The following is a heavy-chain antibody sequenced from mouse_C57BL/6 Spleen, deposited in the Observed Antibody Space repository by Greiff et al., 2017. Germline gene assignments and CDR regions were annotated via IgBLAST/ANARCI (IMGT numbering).Heavy chain of an antibody. CDR2: ISSGSSTI. CDR1: GFTFSDYG. J-gene: IGHJ3*01. V-gene: IGHV5-17*01. CDR3: AREYYGSKTWFAY. D-gene: IGHD1-1*01. Sequence: EVKLMESGGGLVKPGGSLKLSCAASGFTFSDYGMHWVRQAPEKGLEWVAYISSGSSTIYYADTVKGRFTISRDNAKNTLFLQMTSLRSEDTAMYYCAREYYGSKTWFAYWGQGTLGTVSA.